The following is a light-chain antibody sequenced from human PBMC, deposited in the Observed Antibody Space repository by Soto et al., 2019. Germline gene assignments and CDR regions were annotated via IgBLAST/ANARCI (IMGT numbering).Light chain of an antibody. V-gene: IGLV2-11*01. CDR1: SSDVGGYNY. Sequence: QSALTQPRSVSGSPGQSVTISCTGTSSDVGGYNYVSWYQQHPGKAPKLMIYDVSKRPSGVPDRFSGSKSGNTASLTISGIQAEDEADYYCCSYAGSYTFAFGGGTKVTVL. CDR3: CSYAGSYTFA. J-gene: IGLJ2*01. CDR2: DVS.